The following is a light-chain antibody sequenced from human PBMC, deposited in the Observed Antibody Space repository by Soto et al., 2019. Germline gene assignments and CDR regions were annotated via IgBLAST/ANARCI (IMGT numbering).Light chain of an antibody. CDR3: QQSYSTPRT. CDR1: QSISSY. J-gene: IGKJ1*01. CDR2: AAY. Sequence: DIQMTQAPSSMSASVGDRATITCRASQSISSYLNWYQQKPGKAPKLLIYAAYSLQSGVTSRFSGSGSGTDFTITISSLQPEDFATYYCQQSYSTPRTVGQGTKVEIK. V-gene: IGKV1-39*01.